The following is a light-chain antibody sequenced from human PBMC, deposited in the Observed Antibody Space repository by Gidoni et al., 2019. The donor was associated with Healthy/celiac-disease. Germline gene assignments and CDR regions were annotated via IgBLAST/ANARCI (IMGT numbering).Light chain of an antibody. CDR1: SSNIGAGYD. V-gene: IGLV1-40*01. Sequence: QSVLTQPPSVSGAPGQRVTISCTGSSSNIGAGYDVHWYQQLPGTAPKLVIYANSNRPSGVPDRFSGSKSGASASLAITGLQAEDEADYHCQSYDAILSGWVFGGGTKLXVX. J-gene: IGLJ2*01. CDR2: ANS. CDR3: QSYDAILSGWV.